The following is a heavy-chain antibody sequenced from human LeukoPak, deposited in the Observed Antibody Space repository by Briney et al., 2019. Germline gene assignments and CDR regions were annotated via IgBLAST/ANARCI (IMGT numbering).Heavy chain of an antibody. CDR2: IHTSAST. CDR1: GASFRSYS. Sequence: SETLSLTCSVSGASFRSYSWSWLWQPAGKGLEWIGRIHTSASTEYNPSLKSRVTMSVDTSKNQFSLKLNSVTAADTAVYFCARDDNSEYSDDAFDIWGQGTLVTVSS. D-gene: IGHD1-26*01. V-gene: IGHV4-4*07. J-gene: IGHJ3*02. CDR3: ARDDNSEYSDDAFDI.